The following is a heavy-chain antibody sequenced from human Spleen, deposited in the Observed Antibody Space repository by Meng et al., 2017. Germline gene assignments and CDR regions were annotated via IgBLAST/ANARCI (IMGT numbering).Heavy chain of an antibody. J-gene: IGHJ6*02. Sequence: GESLKISCAVSGFSVSSLYMNWVRQAPGKGLEWVAVIYSGSGTYYADSVKGRFTISRQSSKNTLNLQMNSLRAEDTAVYYCARDRSSWYGYYYGMDVWGQGTTVTVSS. CDR1: GFSVSSLY. CDR2: IYSGSGT. D-gene: IGHD6-13*01. CDR3: ARDRSSWYGYYYGMDV. V-gene: IGHV3-53*01.